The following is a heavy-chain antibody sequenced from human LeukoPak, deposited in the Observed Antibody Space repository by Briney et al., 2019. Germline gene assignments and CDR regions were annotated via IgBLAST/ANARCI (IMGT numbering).Heavy chain of an antibody. CDR1: GGSFSGYY. J-gene: IGHJ5*02. D-gene: IGHD5-18*01. CDR2: INHSGST. Sequence: SETLSLTCAVYGGSFSGYYWSWIRQPRGKGLEWIGEINHSGSTNYNPSLKSRVTISVVTSKNQFSLKLSSVTAADTAVYYCARAKASGYSYGYEGWFDPWGQGTLVTVSS. CDR3: ARAKASGYSYGYEGWFDP. V-gene: IGHV4-34*01.